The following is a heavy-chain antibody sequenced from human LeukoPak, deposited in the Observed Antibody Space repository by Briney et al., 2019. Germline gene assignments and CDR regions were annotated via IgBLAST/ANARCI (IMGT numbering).Heavy chain of an antibody. J-gene: IGHJ5*02. CDR1: GDSISSGSYY. CDR2: IYHSGST. CDR3: ARDVSEYSSSWYANWFDP. V-gene: IGHV4-30-2*01. D-gene: IGHD6-13*01. Sequence: SETLSLTCIVSGDSISSGSYYWSWIRQPPGKGLEWIGYIYHSGSTYYNPSLKSRVTISEDRSKNQFSLKLSSVTAADTAVYYCARDVSEYSSSWYANWFDPWGQGTLVTVSS.